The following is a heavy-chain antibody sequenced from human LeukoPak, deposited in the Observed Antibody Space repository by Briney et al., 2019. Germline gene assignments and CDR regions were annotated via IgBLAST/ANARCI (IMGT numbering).Heavy chain of an antibody. CDR1: GFTFSSYG. D-gene: IGHD6-19*01. Sequence: GGSLRLSCAASGFTFSSYGMHWVRQAPGKGLEWGSIIWYDGSNKYYADYVKGRFIISKDNSKNTLYLQMNSLRAEDTAVYYCARDPGHSGWYGDYWGQGTLVTVSS. CDR3: ARDPGHSGWYGDY. J-gene: IGHJ4*02. V-gene: IGHV3-33*01. CDR2: IWYDGSNK.